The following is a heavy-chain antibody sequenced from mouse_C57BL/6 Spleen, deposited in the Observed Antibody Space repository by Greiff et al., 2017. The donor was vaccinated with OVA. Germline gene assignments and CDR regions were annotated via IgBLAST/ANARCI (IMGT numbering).Heavy chain of an antibody. CDR3: ARAGITTREYYFDY. Sequence: QVQLQQPGAELVMPGASVKLSCKASGYTFTSYWMHWVKQRPGQGLEWIGEIDPSDSYTNYNQKFKGKSTLTVDKSSITAYMQLSSLTSEDSAVYYCARAGITTREYYFDYWGQGTTLTVSS. CDR1: GYTFTSYW. D-gene: IGHD1-1*01. J-gene: IGHJ2*01. CDR2: IDPSDSYT. V-gene: IGHV1-69*01.